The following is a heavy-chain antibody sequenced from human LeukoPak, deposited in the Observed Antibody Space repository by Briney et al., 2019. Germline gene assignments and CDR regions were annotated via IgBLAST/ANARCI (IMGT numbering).Heavy chain of an antibody. D-gene: IGHD2-15*01. CDR3: AREEDCSGGNCYPAFDI. J-gene: IGHJ3*02. Sequence: ASVKVSCKASGYTFTGYYMHWVRQAPGQGLEWMGWINPNSGGTNYAQKFQGRVTMTRDTSISTAYMELSRLRSDDTAVYYCAREEDCSGGNCYPAFDIWGQGTMVTVSS. CDR2: INPNSGGT. V-gene: IGHV1-2*02. CDR1: GYTFTGYY.